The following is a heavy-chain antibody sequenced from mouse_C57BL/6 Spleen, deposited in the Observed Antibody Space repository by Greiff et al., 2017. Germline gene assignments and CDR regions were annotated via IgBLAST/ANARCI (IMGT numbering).Heavy chain of an antibody. CDR3: ARDRAYDYGSIYEGWYFDV. V-gene: IGHV5-4*01. CDR2: ISDGGSYT. D-gene: IGHD1-1*01. J-gene: IGHJ1*03. Sequence: EVHLVESGGGLVKPGGSLKLSCAASGFTFSSYAMSWVRQTPEKRLEWVATISDGGSYTYYPDNVKGRFTISRDNAKNDLYLQMSHLKSEDTAMDYCARDRAYDYGSIYEGWYFDVWGTGTTVTVSS. CDR1: GFTFSSYA.